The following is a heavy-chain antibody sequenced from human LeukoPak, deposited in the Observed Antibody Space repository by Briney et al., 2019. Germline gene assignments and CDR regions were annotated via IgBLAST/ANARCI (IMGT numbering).Heavy chain of an antibody. V-gene: IGHV3-13*04. Sequence: GGSLRLFCAASGFTFSSYDMHWVRQAAGKGLEWVSCICIAGDTYYPGSVKGRFTISRENAKSSLYLQMNTLRAGDTAVYYCAIRHISSGEAFDIWGQRTMVTVSS. CDR2: ICIAGDT. D-gene: IGHD6-13*01. J-gene: IGHJ3*02. CDR1: GFTFSSYD. CDR3: AIRHISSGEAFDI.